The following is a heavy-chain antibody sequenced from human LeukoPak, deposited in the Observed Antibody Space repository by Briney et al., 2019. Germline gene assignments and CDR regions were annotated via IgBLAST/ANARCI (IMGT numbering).Heavy chain of an antibody. Sequence: GESLKISCKGSGYSFTSYWIGWARQMPGKGLEWIGIIYPGDSDTRYSPSFQGQVTISADKSISTAYLQWSSLKASDTAMYYCARLLAPGYCSSTSCSYGYWGQGTLVTVSS. V-gene: IGHV5-51*01. CDR2: IYPGDSDT. CDR1: GYSFTSYW. D-gene: IGHD2-2*01. J-gene: IGHJ4*02. CDR3: ARLLAPGYCSSTSCSYGY.